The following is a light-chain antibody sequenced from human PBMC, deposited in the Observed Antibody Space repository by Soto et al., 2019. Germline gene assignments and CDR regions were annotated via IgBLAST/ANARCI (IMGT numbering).Light chain of an antibody. CDR1: QSVSSSY. J-gene: IGKJ3*01. Sequence: EIVLTQSPGTLSLSPGERATLSCRASQSVSSSYLAWYQQKPGQTPRLLIYGASNRATGIPDRFSGGGSGTDFTLTISRLEPEDFAVYYCLQYDTSPFTFGPGTKVDIK. V-gene: IGKV3-20*01. CDR3: LQYDTSPFT. CDR2: GAS.